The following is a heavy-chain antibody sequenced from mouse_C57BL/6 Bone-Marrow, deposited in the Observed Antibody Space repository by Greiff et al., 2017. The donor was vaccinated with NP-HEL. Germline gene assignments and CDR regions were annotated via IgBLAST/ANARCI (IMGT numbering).Heavy chain of an antibody. D-gene: IGHD2-1*01. CDR3: TTEIYYGN. CDR2: IDPENGDT. J-gene: IGHJ2*01. Sequence: EVQLQQSGAELVRPGASVKLSCTASGFNIKDDYMHWVKQRPEQGLEWIGWIDPENGDTEYASKFQGKATITADTSSNTAYLQLSSLTSEDTAVYYCTTEIYYGNWGQGTTLTVSS. V-gene: IGHV14-4*01. CDR1: GFNIKDDY.